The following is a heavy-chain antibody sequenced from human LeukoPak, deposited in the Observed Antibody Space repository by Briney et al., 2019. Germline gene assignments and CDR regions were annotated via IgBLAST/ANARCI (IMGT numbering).Heavy chain of an antibody. CDR2: ISAYNGNT. CDR3: ARAPLAPNGDYYYYYYMDV. J-gene: IGHJ6*03. D-gene: IGHD2-8*01. V-gene: IGHV1-18*01. Sequence: ASVKVSCKASGYTFSSYGISWVRQAPGQGLEWMGWISAYNGNTNYAQKLQGRVTMTTDTSTSTAYMELRGLRSDDTAVYYCARAPLAPNGDYYYYYYMDVWGKGTTVTVSS. CDR1: GYTFSSYG.